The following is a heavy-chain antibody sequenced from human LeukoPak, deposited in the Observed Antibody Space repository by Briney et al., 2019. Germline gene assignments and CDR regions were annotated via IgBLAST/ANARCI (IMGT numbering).Heavy chain of an antibody. CDR3: ARDGYDSSGYFSY. D-gene: IGHD3-22*01. V-gene: IGHV3-33*01. CDR2: IWYDGSNK. CDR1: GFTFSSYG. J-gene: IGHJ4*02. Sequence: PGGSLRLSCAASGFTFSSYGMHWVRHAPGKVLERVAVIWYDGSNKYYADSVKSRFTISRDNSKNTLYLQMNSLRAEDTAVYYCARDGYDSSGYFSYWGQGTLVTVSS.